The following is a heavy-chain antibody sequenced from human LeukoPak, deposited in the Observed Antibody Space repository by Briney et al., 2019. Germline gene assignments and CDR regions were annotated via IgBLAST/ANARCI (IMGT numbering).Heavy chain of an antibody. V-gene: IGHV4-30-2*01. D-gene: IGHD2-15*01. CDR1: GGSISSGGYS. J-gene: IGHJ4*02. CDR2: IYHSAST. Sequence: PSETLSLTCAVSGGSISSGGYSWSWIRQPPGKGLEWIGYIYHSASTNSNPSLKSRVTISLDTSKNQLSLKLSSVTAADTAVYYCARGKDIVVVAAYDYWGQGTLVTVSS. CDR3: ARGKDIVVVAAYDY.